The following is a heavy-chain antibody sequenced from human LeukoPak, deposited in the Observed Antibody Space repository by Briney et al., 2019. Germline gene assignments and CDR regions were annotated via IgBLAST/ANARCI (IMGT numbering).Heavy chain of an antibody. J-gene: IGHJ4*02. Sequence: SETLSLTCTVSGGSITSDPYYWGWIRQSPGKGLEWIGSISFSGSTFYNPSLKSRATVSRHTSKNQFSLRLNSVTAADTAVYYCARINGGIWGQGILVTVSS. D-gene: IGHD3-3*02. CDR2: ISFSGST. CDR3: ARINGGI. CDR1: GGSITSDPYY. V-gene: IGHV4-39*07.